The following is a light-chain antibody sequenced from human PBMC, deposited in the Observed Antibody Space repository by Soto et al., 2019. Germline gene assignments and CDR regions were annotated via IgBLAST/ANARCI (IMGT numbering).Light chain of an antibody. CDR3: QQYGSSGT. CDR1: QSVSNNY. V-gene: IGKV3-20*01. Sequence: EIVLTQSPGTLCLCPGERATLSCRASQSVSNNYLAWYQQKPGQAPRLLIYGASSRATGIPDRFSGSGSGTDFTLTISRLEPEDFAVYYCQQYGSSGTFGQGTKVDNK. CDR2: GAS. J-gene: IGKJ1*01.